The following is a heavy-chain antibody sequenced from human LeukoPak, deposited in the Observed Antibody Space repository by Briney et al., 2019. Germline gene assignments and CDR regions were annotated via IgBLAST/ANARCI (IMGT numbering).Heavy chain of an antibody. Sequence: GGSLRLSCAASGFTFSSYWMSWVRQAPGKGLEWVANIKQDGSGKYYVDSVKGRFTISRDNAKNSLYLQMNSLRAEDTAVYYCANIRLGELSFDYWGQGTLVTVSS. CDR1: GFTFSSYW. CDR2: IKQDGSGK. J-gene: IGHJ4*02. V-gene: IGHV3-7*01. CDR3: ANIRLGELSFDY. D-gene: IGHD3-16*02.